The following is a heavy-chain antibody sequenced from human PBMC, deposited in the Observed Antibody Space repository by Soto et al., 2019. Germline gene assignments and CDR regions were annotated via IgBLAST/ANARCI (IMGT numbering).Heavy chain of an antibody. J-gene: IGHJ6*02. CDR3: TNCSGESCHGGYFGMDV. D-gene: IGHD2-15*01. Sequence: WGSLRLSCAASGFTCSSYAMHWVRQAPGKGLEWVAVISYDGSNKYYADSVKGRFTISRDNSKNTLYLQMSSLRAEDTAVYYCTNCSGESCHGGYFGMDVWGQGTKVTVSS. CDR1: GFTCSSYA. V-gene: IGHV3-30-3*01. CDR2: ISYDGSNK.